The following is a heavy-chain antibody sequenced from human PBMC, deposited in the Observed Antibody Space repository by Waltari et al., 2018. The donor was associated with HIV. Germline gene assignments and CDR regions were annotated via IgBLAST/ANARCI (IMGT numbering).Heavy chain of an antibody. CDR3: AAPKEQWLENYFDY. CDR1: GGSISSSSYY. Sequence: QLQLQESGPGLVKPSETLSLTCTVSGGSISSSSYYWGWIRQPPGKGLEWIGSIYYSGSTYYNPSLKSRVTISVDTSKNQFSLKLSSVTAADTAVYYCAAPKEQWLENYFDYWGQGTLVTVSS. V-gene: IGHV4-39*01. CDR2: IYYSGST. D-gene: IGHD6-19*01. J-gene: IGHJ4*02.